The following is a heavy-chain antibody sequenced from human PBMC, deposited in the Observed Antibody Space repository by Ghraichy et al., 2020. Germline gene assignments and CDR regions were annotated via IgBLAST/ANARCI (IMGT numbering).Heavy chain of an antibody. Sequence: ASVKVSCKASGYTFTSYGISWVRQAPGQGLEWMGWISAYNGNTNYAQKLQGRVTMTTDTSTSTAYMELRSLRSDDTAVYYCARVLFPTSNGGNSGAFDIWGQGTMVTVSS. CDR3: ARVLFPTSNGGNSGAFDI. CDR2: ISAYNGNT. V-gene: IGHV1-18*04. D-gene: IGHD4-23*01. J-gene: IGHJ3*02. CDR1: GYTFTSYG.